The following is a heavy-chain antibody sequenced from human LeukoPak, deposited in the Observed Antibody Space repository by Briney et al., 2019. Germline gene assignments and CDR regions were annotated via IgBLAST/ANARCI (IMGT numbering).Heavy chain of an antibody. J-gene: IGHJ4*02. D-gene: IGHD3-10*01. CDR1: GFTVSSNY. CDR3: AKGGIVRGVNSYFDY. V-gene: IGHV3-53*01. CDR2: IYSGGST. Sequence: QTGGSLRLSCAASGFTVSSNYMSWVRQAPGKGLEWVSVIYSGGSTYYADSVKGRFTISRDNSKNTLYLQMNSLRAEDTAVYYCAKGGIVRGVNSYFDYWGQGTLVTVSS.